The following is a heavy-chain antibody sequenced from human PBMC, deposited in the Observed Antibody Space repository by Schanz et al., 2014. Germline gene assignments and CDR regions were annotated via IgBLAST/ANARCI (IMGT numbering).Heavy chain of an antibody. V-gene: IGHV3-23*01. Sequence: DVQLLESGGGLVQPGGSLRLSCAASGFTFRGYAMSWVRQAPGRGLEWVSIISGSGGNTYYADAVRGRFTISRDNSRSTMYLQMNSLRAEDTAIYYCAKNQYDDVDLSSFYFDFWGQGTLVTVSS. D-gene: IGHD3-10*02. J-gene: IGHJ4*02. CDR3: AKNQYDDVDLSSFYFDF. CDR1: GFTFRGYA. CDR2: ISGSGGNT.